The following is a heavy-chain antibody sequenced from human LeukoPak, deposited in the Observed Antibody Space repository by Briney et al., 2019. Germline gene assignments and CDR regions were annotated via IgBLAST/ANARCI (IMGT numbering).Heavy chain of an antibody. CDR2: TSSSSTYI. Sequence: PGGSLRLSCAASGFTFSTYSMNWVRQAPGKGLEWVSSTSSSSTYIYYADSVKGRFTISRDNSKNTLYLQMNSLRAEDTAVYYCAESDSSGYYPDYWGQGTLVTVSS. CDR3: AESDSSGYYPDY. CDR1: GFTFSTYS. V-gene: IGHV3-21*04. J-gene: IGHJ4*02. D-gene: IGHD3-22*01.